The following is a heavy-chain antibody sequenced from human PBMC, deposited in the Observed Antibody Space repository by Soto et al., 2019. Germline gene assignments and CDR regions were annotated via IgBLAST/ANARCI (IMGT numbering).Heavy chain of an antibody. V-gene: IGHV3-23*01. CDR1: GFTFNNYA. CDR3: AKDRLGGNFDY. J-gene: IGHJ4*02. Sequence: GSLRLSCASSGFTFNNYAMNWVRQAPGKGLEWVATISGTGGSTYYADSVKGRFTISRDNSKNTLYLQMNSLRVEDTAVYYCAKDRLGGNFDYWGQGTQVTVSS. CDR2: ISGTGGST.